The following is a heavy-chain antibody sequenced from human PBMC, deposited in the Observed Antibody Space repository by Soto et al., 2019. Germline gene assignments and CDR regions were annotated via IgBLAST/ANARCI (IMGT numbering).Heavy chain of an antibody. CDR3: ARDPRIVLEGLRYFDWHFDY. V-gene: IGHV1-18*01. CDR2: ISAHNGNT. CDR1: GYTFTSYG. Sequence: ASVKVSCKASGYTFTSYGISWVRQAPGQGLEGMGWISAHNGNTNYAQKHQGRVTMPTDTSTSTGYMELRSLRSDDTAVYYCARDPRIVLEGLRYFDWHFDYWGQGTLVTVSS. D-gene: IGHD3-9*01. J-gene: IGHJ4*02.